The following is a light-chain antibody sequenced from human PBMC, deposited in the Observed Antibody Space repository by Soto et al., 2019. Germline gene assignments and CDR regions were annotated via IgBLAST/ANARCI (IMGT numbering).Light chain of an antibody. V-gene: IGKV3-15*01. CDR1: QSVAIN. Sequence: ETVMTQSPVTLSVSPGERATLSCRASQSVAINLAWYQQRPGQAPRLLIYGASTRATGIPARFSGSGSGTEFTLTISSLQSGDFAVYYCKQYNNWPPCTFGQGTKVDIK. J-gene: IGKJ2*02. CDR2: GAS. CDR3: KQYNNWPPCT.